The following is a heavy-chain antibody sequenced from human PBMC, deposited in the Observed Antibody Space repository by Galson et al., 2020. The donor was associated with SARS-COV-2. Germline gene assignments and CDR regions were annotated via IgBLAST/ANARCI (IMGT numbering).Heavy chain of an antibody. CDR3: ARVGFVDSSSPGV. J-gene: IGHJ4*02. Sequence: TGGSLRLSCAASGFTFSSYAMHWVRQAPGKGLEWVAVISYDGSNKYYADSVKGRFTISRDNSKNTLYLQMNSLRAEDTAVYYCARVGFVDSSSPGVWGQGTLVTVSS. CDR2: ISYDGSNK. D-gene: IGHD6-6*01. V-gene: IGHV3-30-3*01. CDR1: GFTFSSYA.